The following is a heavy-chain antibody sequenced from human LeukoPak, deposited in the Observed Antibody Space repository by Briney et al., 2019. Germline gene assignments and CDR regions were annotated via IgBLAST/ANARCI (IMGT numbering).Heavy chain of an antibody. V-gene: IGHV3-49*03. CDR1: GFTFGDYA. CDR2: IRSKAYGGTT. J-gene: IGHJ4*02. CDR3: TGLRLMVLFYFDY. D-gene: IGHD2-8*02. Sequence: GGSLRLSCTASGFTFGDYAMSWFRQAPGKGLEWVGFIRSKAYGGTTEYAASVKGRFTISRDDSKSIAYLQMNSLKTEDTAVYYCTGLRLMVLFYFDYWGQGTLVTVSS.